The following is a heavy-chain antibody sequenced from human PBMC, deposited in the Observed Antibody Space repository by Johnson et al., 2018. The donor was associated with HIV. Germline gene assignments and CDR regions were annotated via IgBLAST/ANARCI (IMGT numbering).Heavy chain of an antibody. CDR1: GFTFRSYW. V-gene: IGHV3-7*01. J-gene: IGHJ3*02. CDR3: LLGQDGGGI. CDR2: INRDGSEK. D-gene: IGHD3-16*01. Sequence: MQLVESGGGLVQRGGSLRLSCAASGFTFRSYWMSWVLQAPGKGLEWVANINRDGSEKYYVDSVKGRFTISRDNAEKSLYLQMNSLRAEDTAVYYALLGQDGGGIWGQGTMVTVSS.